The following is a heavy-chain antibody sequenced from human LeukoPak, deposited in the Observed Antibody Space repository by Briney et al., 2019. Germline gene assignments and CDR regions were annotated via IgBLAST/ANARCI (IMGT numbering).Heavy chain of an antibody. Sequence: SETLSLTCTVSSGSVSAYYWTWIRQPPGKGLEWIGCVFYSGSTNYNPSLKSRVTISVDTSRNQFSLRLSSLTAADTAVYYCTRILPTTVTTDYWGKGALVTVSS. D-gene: IGHD4-17*01. CDR2: VFYSGST. V-gene: IGHV4-59*08. CDR3: TRILPTTVTTDY. CDR1: SGSVSAYY. J-gene: IGHJ4*02.